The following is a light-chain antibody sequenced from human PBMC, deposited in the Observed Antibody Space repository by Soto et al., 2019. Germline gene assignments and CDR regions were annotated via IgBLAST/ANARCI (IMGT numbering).Light chain of an antibody. V-gene: IGLV2-14*01. CDR2: EVT. Sequence: QSALSQPASVSGSPGQTITISCTGTSSDVGGYNAVSRYQHHPGKAPKLIIYEVTHRPSGVSDRFSASKSGNTASLTISGLQAEDEADYYCNSFRVSHLYVFGTGTKVTVL. CDR1: SSDVGGYNA. CDR3: NSFRVSHLYV. J-gene: IGLJ1*01.